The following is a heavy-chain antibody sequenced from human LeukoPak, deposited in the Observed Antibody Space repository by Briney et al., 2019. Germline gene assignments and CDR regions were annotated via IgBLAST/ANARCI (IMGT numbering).Heavy chain of an antibody. CDR3: ARHQNMVATKGTDY. Sequence: VASVKVSCKASGYTFAAYYMYWVRQAPGQGLEWMGWIRPNSGGTNYAQKLQGRVTMTTNTSTSTAYMELRSLRSDDTAVYYCARHQNMVATKGTDYWGQGTLVTVSS. D-gene: IGHD5-12*01. V-gene: IGHV1-2*02. J-gene: IGHJ4*02. CDR1: GYTFAAYY. CDR2: IRPNSGGT.